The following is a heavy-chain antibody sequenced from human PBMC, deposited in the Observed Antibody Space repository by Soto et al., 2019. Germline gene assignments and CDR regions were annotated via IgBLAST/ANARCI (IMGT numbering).Heavy chain of an antibody. Sequence: QVQLVQSGAEVKKPGASVKVSCKASGYSFSDYDINWVRQATGQGPEWMGWMNPNSGNTGCAQKLQGRVTMTRNTSINTAYMDLSSLGSEDTAVYYCARDNRYNWNDEGWFDPCGQGTLVTVSS. V-gene: IGHV1-8*01. CDR2: MNPNSGNT. J-gene: IGHJ5*02. D-gene: IGHD1-20*01. CDR3: ARDNRYNWNDEGWFDP. CDR1: GYSFSDYD.